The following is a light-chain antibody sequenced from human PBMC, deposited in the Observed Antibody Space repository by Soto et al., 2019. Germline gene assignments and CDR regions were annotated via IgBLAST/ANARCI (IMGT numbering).Light chain of an antibody. V-gene: IGKV3-15*01. CDR3: QQYHTWPSCT. CDR1: QSISST. Sequence: EIVLTQSPDTLSLSPGEGATLSCRFSQSISSTLAWYQQRPGQAPRLLMYGASTRANGIPARFTGSGSGTEFTLTISSLQPEDFAVYYCQQYHTWPSCTFGRGTKVDIK. CDR2: GAS. J-gene: IGKJ1*01.